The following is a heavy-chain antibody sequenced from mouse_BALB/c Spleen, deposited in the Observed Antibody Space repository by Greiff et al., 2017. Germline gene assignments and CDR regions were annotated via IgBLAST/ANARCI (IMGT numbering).Heavy chain of an antibody. D-gene: IGHD1-2*01. CDR3: ARSGLRLRDYAMDY. J-gene: IGHJ4*01. CDR2: ISSGSSTI. V-gene: IGHV5-17*02. Sequence: EVKLVESGGGLVQPGGSRKLSCAASGFTFSSFGMHWVRQAPEKGLEWVAYISSGSSTIYYADTVKGRFTISRDNPKNTLFLQMTSLRSEDTAMYYCARSGLRLRDYAMDYWGQGTSVTVSS. CDR1: GFTFSSFG.